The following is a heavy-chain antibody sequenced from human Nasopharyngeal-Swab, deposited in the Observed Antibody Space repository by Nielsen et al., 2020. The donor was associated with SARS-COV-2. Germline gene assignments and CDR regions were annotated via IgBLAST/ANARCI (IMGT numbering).Heavy chain of an antibody. J-gene: IGHJ6*03. CDR3: ARAPFLTTPAGVHYYYHMDV. D-gene: IGHD3-9*01. CDR1: GYSFASFG. Sequence: ASVKVSCKTSGYSFASFGIIWVRQAPGQGLEWVGWITAYNDGNTKYAQRFQGRISLTTDTSTSTAHMELRSLRSDDTAVYYCARAPFLTTPAGVHYYYHMDVWGEGTTVTVSS. V-gene: IGHV1-18*01. CDR2: ITAYNDGNT.